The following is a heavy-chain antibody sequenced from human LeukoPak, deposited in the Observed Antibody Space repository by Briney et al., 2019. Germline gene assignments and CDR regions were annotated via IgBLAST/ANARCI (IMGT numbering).Heavy chain of an antibody. CDR3: AGATHTSRLKSISTPYGLDV. Sequence: PGGSLTLFCAAPGLTVRRDYMTWVRQAAGNGLVWVAGIYIRGITYYADSVKGRFTIARDSFKNTLYLQMNNLRAEDSAVYFCAGATHTSRLKSISTPYGLDVWGQGTTVTVSS. CDR1: GLTVRRDY. D-gene: IGHD2-2*02. V-gene: IGHV3-53*01. J-gene: IGHJ6*02. CDR2: IYIRGIT.